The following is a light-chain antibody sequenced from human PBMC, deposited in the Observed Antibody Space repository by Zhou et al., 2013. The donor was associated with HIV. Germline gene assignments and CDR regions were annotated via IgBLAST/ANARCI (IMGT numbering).Light chain of an antibody. CDR2: AAS. Sequence: DIQMTQSPSSLAASVGDRVTITCRASQSIRSYLNWYQQKPGKAPKLLIYAASSLQSGVPSRFSGSGSATDFTLTISSLQPEDFATYYCQQSFSTPPGTWTFGQGTKVEIK. CDR1: QSIRSY. V-gene: IGKV1-39*01. J-gene: IGKJ1*01. CDR3: QQSFSTPPGTWT.